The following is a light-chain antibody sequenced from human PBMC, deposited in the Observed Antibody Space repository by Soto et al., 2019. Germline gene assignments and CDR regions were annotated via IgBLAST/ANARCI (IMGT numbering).Light chain of an antibody. CDR2: GAS. V-gene: IGKV3-20*01. CDR3: QQYNGWPWT. J-gene: IGKJ1*01. Sequence: EIVLTQSPDTLSLSPGEGATLFCRASQSVTSGYLAWHQQKPGQAPRLLIYGASSRATGIPDRFSGSGSGTEFTLTITGLQSEDFAVYYCQQYNGWPWTFGLGTKVEI. CDR1: QSVTSGY.